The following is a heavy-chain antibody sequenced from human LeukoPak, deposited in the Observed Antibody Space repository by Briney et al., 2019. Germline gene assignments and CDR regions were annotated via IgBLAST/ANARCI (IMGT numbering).Heavy chain of an antibody. CDR2: ISSSSSYI. Sequence: GGSLRLSCAASGFTFSSYSMNWVRQAPGKGLEWVSSISSSSSYIYYADSVKGRFTISRDNAKNSLYLQMNSLRAEDTAVYYCARDLTRYCSSTSCAGEGGYYYGMDVWGQGTTVTVSS. J-gene: IGHJ6*02. CDR1: GFTFSSYS. D-gene: IGHD2-2*01. CDR3: ARDLTRYCSSTSCAGEGGYYYGMDV. V-gene: IGHV3-21*01.